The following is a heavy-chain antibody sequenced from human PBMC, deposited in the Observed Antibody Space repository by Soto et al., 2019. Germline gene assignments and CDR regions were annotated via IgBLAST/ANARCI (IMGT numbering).Heavy chain of an antibody. D-gene: IGHD3-16*01. CDR3: AKDRGGEFSSSRYFDY. CDR2: ITPGGGTT. V-gene: IGHV3-23*01. Sequence: GGSLRLSCAASGFVFSSYAMSWVRQAPGNGLEWVSVITPGGGTTNYGESVKGRFTISRDNSKNTLYLETNSLRVEETAIYFCAKDRGGEFSSSRYFDYWGQGTLVTVSS. J-gene: IGHJ4*02. CDR1: GFVFSSYA.